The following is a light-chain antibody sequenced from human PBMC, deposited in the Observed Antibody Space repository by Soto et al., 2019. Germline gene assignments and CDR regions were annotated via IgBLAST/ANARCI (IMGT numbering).Light chain of an antibody. CDR3: QQYGSSPRT. V-gene: IGKV3-20*01. CDR2: GAS. J-gene: IGKJ5*01. Sequence: EIVLTQSPGTLSSSPGERATLSCRASQTVTSNYLAWYQQKPGQAPRLLIYGASSRATGIPDRFSGSGSGTDFTLTISRLEPEDFAVYYCQQYGSSPRTFGQGTRLEIK. CDR1: QTVTSNY.